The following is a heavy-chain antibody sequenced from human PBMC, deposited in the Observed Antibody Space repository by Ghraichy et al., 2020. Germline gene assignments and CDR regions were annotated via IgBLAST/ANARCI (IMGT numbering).Heavy chain of an antibody. CDR3: AKDATLLMTTVVTAGFDY. J-gene: IGHJ4*02. V-gene: IGHV3-30*02. CDR2: IRHDGSTK. CDR1: GFTFSSYG. Sequence: AGSLRLSCAASGFTFSSYGMHWVRQAPGKGLEWVAFIRHDGSTKYYAESVKGRFTISRDNSKSTVSLQMNSLRAEDTALYYCAKDATLLMTTVVTAGFDYWGQGTLVTVSS. D-gene: IGHD4-23*01.